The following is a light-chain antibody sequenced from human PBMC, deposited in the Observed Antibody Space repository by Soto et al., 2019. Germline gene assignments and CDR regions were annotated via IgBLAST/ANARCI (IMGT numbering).Light chain of an antibody. CDR1: HNIERW. V-gene: IGKV1-5*01. J-gene: IGKJ1*01. Sequence: QMTQSPSTLSASVGDRVTITCRASHNIERWMAWYQQKPGRAPSLLIFDATTLHSGVPSRFSGGGSGTEFTLTINGLQPDDFATYYCQQFAKSSTFGQGTKV. CDR3: QQFAKSST. CDR2: DAT.